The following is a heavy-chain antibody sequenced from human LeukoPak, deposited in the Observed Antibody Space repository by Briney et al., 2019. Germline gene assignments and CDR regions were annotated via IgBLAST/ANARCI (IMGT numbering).Heavy chain of an antibody. CDR1: GGSISRYY. J-gene: IGHJ4*02. D-gene: IGHD5-12*01. Sequence: SETLSLTCTVSGGSISRYYWGWIRRPPGKGLEWIGYIDDSGNTNYNPSLKSQVTISVDKSKNQFSLKLSSVTAADTAVYYCARLMATTRFPFDYWGQGTLVTVSS. CDR3: ARLMATTRFPFDY. CDR2: IDDSGNT. V-gene: IGHV4-59*12.